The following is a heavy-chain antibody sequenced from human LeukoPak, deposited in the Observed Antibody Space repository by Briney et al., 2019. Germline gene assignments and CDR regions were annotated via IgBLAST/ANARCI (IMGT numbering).Heavy chain of an antibody. V-gene: IGHV4-39*01. CDR1: GGSISSSSYY. Sequence: SETLSLTCTVSGGSISSSSYYWGWIRQPPGKGLEWIGSIYYSGSGTTYYNPSLKSRVTISVDTSKDQISLNLNSVTAADTAVYYCARRPADFLDSWGQGTLVTVSS. J-gene: IGHJ4*02. CDR3: ARRPADFLDS. CDR2: IYYSGSGTT. D-gene: IGHD3-3*01.